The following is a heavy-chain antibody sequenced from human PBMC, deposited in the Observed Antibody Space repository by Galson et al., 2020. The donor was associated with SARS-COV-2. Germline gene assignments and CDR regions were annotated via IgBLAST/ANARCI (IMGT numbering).Heavy chain of an antibody. V-gene: IGHV3-15*01. CDR1: GFTFSDAW. CDR3: TTRVVTTNDY. Sequence: GESLKISCATSGFTFSDAWMNWVRQAPGKGLEWLGRIKKTIEGGIREYAPPVKGRFTISRDDSRNTLYLQMNSLKTEDTAIYYCTTRVVTTNDYWGQGTLVTVSS. D-gene: IGHD2-21*02. J-gene: IGHJ4*02. CDR2: IKKTIEGGIR.